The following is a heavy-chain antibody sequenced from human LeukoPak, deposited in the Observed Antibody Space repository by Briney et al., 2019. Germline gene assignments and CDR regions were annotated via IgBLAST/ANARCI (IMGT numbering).Heavy chain of an antibody. Sequence: PSETLSLTCAVYGGSFSGYYWSWIRQPPGKGLEWIGEINHSGSTNYNPSLKSRVTISVDTSKNQFSLKLGSVTAADTAVYYCARVRGVTKEIDYWGQGTLVTVSS. CDR3: ARVRGVTKEIDY. CDR1: GGSFSGYY. V-gene: IGHV4-34*01. J-gene: IGHJ4*02. D-gene: IGHD4-17*01. CDR2: INHSGST.